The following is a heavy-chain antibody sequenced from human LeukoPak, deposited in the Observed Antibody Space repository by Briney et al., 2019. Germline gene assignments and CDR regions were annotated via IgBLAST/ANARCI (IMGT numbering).Heavy chain of an antibody. D-gene: IGHD6-13*01. CDR2: ISYDGSNK. Sequence: GRSLRLSCAASGFTFSSYAMHWVRQAPGKGLEWVAVISYDGSNKYYADSVKGRFTISRDNSKNTLYLQMNSLRAEDTAVYYCARDIAPTGRPYQYYGMDGWGQGTTVTVSS. CDR1: GFTFSSYA. V-gene: IGHV3-30*01. CDR3: ARDIAPTGRPYQYYGMDG. J-gene: IGHJ6*02.